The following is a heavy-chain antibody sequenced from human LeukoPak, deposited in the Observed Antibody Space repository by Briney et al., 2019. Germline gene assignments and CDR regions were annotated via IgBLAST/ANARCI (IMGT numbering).Heavy chain of an antibody. J-gene: IGHJ4*02. CDR2: IYSGGST. CDR1: GFTASSNY. D-gene: IGHD4-11*01. V-gene: IGHV3-66*04. CDR3: ARPSRMGYSNGLVLDY. Sequence: GGSLRLSCAASGFTASSNYMSWVRQAPGKGLEWVSVIYSGGSTFYADSVKGRFTISRDNSKNTQYLQMNSLRAEDTAVYYCARPSRMGYSNGLVLDYWGQGTLVTVSS.